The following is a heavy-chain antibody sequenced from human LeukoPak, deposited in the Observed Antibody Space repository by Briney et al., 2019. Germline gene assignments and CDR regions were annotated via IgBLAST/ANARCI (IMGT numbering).Heavy chain of an antibody. J-gene: IGHJ4*02. V-gene: IGHV3-30*02. CDR3: AKGSDTAMVTIDY. Sequence: AGGSLRLSYAASGFTFSSYGMHWVRQAPGKGLEWVAFIRYDGSNKYYADSVKGRFTISRDNSKNTLYLQMNSLRAEDTAVYYCAKGSDTAMVTIDYWGQGTLVTVSS. D-gene: IGHD5-18*01. CDR1: GFTFSSYG. CDR2: IRYDGSNK.